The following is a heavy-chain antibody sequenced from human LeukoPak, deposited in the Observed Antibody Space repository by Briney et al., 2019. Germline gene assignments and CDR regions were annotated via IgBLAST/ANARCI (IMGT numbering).Heavy chain of an antibody. Sequence: SETLSLTCAVSGGSISSSNWWSWVHQPPGKGLEWIGYIYYSGSTYYNPSLKSRVTISVDTSKNQFSLKLSSVTAADTAVYYCARVGGGLRSHFDYWGQGTLVTVSS. V-gene: IGHV4-4*02. CDR3: ARVGGGLRSHFDY. D-gene: IGHD5-12*01. CDR2: IYYSGST. CDR1: GGSISSSNW. J-gene: IGHJ4*02.